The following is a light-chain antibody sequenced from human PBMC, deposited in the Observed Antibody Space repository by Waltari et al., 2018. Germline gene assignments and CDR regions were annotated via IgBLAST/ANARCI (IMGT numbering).Light chain of an antibody. CDR3: LSTDSSGTYWV. Sequence: SYELTQPPSVSVSPGQTARITCSGDALPKRYVYWYQQKPGQAPVLAIYQHNERPSGIPERFSGSTSGTTSTLTISGVQAEDEADYYCLSTDSSGTYWVFGGGTKVTVL. V-gene: IGLV3-25*03. CDR1: ALPKRY. CDR2: QHN. J-gene: IGLJ3*02.